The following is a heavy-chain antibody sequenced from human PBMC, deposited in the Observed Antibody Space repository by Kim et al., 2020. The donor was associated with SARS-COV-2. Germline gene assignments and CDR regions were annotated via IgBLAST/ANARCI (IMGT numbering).Heavy chain of an antibody. D-gene: IGHD1-1*01. V-gene: IGHV3-7*03. CDR3: ARGYVPPEDY. J-gene: IGHJ4*02. CDR1: GFTFSTYW. CDR2: INQDGSEK. Sequence: GGSLRLSCVASGFTFSTYWMSWVRQAPGKGLYWVANINQDGSEKYYGDSVKGRFTISRDAAENSLYLQMNSLRAEDTAVYYCARGYVPPEDYWGQGTLVTVSS.